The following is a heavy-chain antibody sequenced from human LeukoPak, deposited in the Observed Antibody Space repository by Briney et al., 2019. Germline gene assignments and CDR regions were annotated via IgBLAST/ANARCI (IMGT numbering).Heavy chain of an antibody. CDR1: GGSVSSGSYY. D-gene: IGHD1-7*01. CDR3: ATVAGTTFDY. J-gene: IGHJ4*02. CDR2: IYYSGST. Sequence: PSETLSLTCTVSGGSVSSGSYYWSWIRQPPGKGLEWIGYIYYSGSTNYNPSPKSRVTISVDTSKNQFSLKLSSVTAADTAVYYCATVAGTTFDYWGQGTLVTVSS. V-gene: IGHV4-61*01.